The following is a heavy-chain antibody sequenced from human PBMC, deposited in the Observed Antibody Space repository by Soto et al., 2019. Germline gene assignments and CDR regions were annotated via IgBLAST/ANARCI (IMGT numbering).Heavy chain of an antibody. CDR3: ARRRYYYDSSGSSEVGFDY. D-gene: IGHD3-22*01. V-gene: IGHV5-51*01. CDR2: IYPGDSDT. J-gene: IGHJ4*02. CDR1: GYSFASYW. Sequence: PGESLKISCKGSGYSFASYWIGWVRQMPGKGLEWMGIIYPGDSDTRYSPSFQGQVTISADKSISTAYLQWSSLKASDTAMYYCARRRYYYDSSGSSEVGFDYWGQGTLVTVSS.